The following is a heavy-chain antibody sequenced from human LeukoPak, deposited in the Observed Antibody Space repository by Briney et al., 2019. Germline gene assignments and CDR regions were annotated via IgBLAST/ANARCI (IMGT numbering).Heavy chain of an antibody. D-gene: IGHD5-12*01. CDR1: GFTFSSYA. J-gene: IGHJ4*02. Sequence: QPGGSLRLSCAASGFTFSSYAMSWVRQAPGKGLEWVSAISGSGGSTYYADSVKGRFTISRDNSKNTLYLQMNGLRAEDTAVYYCAKGPRLRPAYYFDYWGQGTLVTVSS. V-gene: IGHV3-23*01. CDR3: AKGPRLRPAYYFDY. CDR2: ISGSGGST.